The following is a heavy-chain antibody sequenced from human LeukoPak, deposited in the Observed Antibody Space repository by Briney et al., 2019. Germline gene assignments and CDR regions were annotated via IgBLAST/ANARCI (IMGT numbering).Heavy chain of an antibody. CDR1: GLSISSSNYY. D-gene: IGHD3/OR15-3a*01. V-gene: IGHV4-39*01. Sequence: SETLSLTCTVSGLSISSSNYYWGWIRQPPGKGLEWIGSIYYSGNTYYNASLKSQVSISIDTSKNRFSLKLTSVTAADTAVYYCARQTGSGLFILPGGQGALVTVSS. J-gene: IGHJ4*02. CDR3: ARQTGSGLFILP. CDR2: IYYSGNT.